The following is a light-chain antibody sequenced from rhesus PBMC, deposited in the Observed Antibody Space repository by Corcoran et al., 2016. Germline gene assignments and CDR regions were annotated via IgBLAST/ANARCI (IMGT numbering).Light chain of an antibody. CDR2: DAS. J-gene: IGKJ3*01. Sequence: EIVLTQSPATLSLSPGERATLSCRASQSVSSSLAWYQQNPRQAPRILIYDASSRATGIPDRFSGSGSGTEFTLTISSLEPEDVGVYYCQQYSNWPFTFGPGTKLDIK. CDR3: QQYSNWPFT. CDR1: QSVSSS. V-gene: IGKV3-42*02.